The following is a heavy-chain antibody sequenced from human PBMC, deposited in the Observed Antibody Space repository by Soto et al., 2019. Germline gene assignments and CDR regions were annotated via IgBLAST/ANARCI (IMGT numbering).Heavy chain of an antibody. Sequence: VPLVQSGAEVKKPVSSVKVSCKASGGTFSSYAISWVRQAPGQGLEWMGGIIPIFGTANYAQKFQGRVTITADESTSTAYMELSSLRSEDTAVYYCARSDRATGYFDYWGQGTLVTVSS. CDR1: GGTFSSYA. CDR2: IIPIFGTA. V-gene: IGHV1-69*01. CDR3: ARSDRATGYFDY. J-gene: IGHJ4*02.